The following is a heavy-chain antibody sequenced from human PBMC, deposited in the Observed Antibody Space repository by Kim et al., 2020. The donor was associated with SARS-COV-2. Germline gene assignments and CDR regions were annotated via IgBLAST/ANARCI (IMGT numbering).Heavy chain of an antibody. CDR1: GFTFSSYS. Sequence: GGSLRLSCAASGFTFSSYSMNWVRQAPGKGLEWVSSISSSSSYIYYADSVKGRFTISRDNAKNSLYLQMNSLRAEDTAVYYCARGGSGSYYNRPFDYWGQGTLVTVSS. D-gene: IGHD3-10*01. J-gene: IGHJ4*02. CDR2: ISSSSSYI. V-gene: IGHV3-21*01. CDR3: ARGGSGSYYNRPFDY.